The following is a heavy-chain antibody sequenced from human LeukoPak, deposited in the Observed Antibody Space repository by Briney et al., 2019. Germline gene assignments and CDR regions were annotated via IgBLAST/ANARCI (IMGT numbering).Heavy chain of an antibody. CDR3: ARDTFWYYYGSGSCLFDY. V-gene: IGHV3-21*01. J-gene: IGHJ4*02. CDR2: ISSSSSYI. Sequence: GGSLRLSCAASGFTFSSYSMNWVRQAPGKGLEWVSSISSSSSYIYYADSVKGRFTISRDNAKNSLYLQMNSLRAEDTAVYYCARDTFWYYYGSGSCLFDYWGQGTLVTVSS. CDR1: GFTFSSYS. D-gene: IGHD3-10*01.